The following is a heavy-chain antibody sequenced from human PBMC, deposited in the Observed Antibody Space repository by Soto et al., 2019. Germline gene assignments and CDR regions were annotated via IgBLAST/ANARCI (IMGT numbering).Heavy chain of an antibody. D-gene: IGHD2-15*01. J-gene: IGHJ4*02. Sequence: QVQLQQWGAGLLKPSETLSLTCAVYGGSFSGYYWSWIRQPPGKGLEWIGEINHSGSTNYNPSLKSRVTIEVDTSKNQFSRKLSSVTAADTAVYYCARGGYCSGGSCYYFDYWGQGTLVTVSS. CDR1: GGSFSGYY. CDR2: INHSGST. CDR3: ARGGYCSGGSCYYFDY. V-gene: IGHV4-34*01.